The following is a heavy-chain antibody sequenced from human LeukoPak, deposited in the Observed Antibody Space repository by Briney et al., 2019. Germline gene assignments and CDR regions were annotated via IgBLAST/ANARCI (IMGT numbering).Heavy chain of an antibody. J-gene: IGHJ4*02. Sequence: SETLSLTCTVSGASISSYYWSWIRQPPGKGLEWIGYIYYGGSTNYNPSLKSRVTISVDTSKNQFSLKLSSVTAADTAVYYCARSDFWSGFDYWGQGTLVTVSS. CDR3: ARSDFWSGFDY. V-gene: IGHV4-59*01. D-gene: IGHD3-3*01. CDR2: IYYGGST. CDR1: GASISSYY.